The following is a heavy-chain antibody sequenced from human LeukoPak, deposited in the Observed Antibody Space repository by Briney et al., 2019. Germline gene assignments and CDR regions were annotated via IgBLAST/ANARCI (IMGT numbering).Heavy chain of an antibody. D-gene: IGHD6-6*01. J-gene: IGHJ4*02. CDR1: GLTFSSYA. CDR2: IKEDGSQT. CDR3: ARSLEY. Sequence: PGGSLRLSCAASGLTFSSYAMGWVRQAPGKGLEWVANIKEDGSQTYYVDSVKGRFTISRDNAKNSLYLQMNSLRAEDTAVYYCARSLEYWGQGTLVTVSS. V-gene: IGHV3-7*01.